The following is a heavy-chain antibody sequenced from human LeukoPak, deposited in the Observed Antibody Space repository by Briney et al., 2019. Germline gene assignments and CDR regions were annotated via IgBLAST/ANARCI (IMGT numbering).Heavy chain of an antibody. CDR3: ARHRVVGWGEDNYYGMDV. Sequence: GESLKISCKGSGYSFTSYWIGWVRQMPGKGLEWMGIIYPGDSDTRYSPSFQGQVTISADKSISTAYLQWSSLKASDTAMYYCARHRVVGWGEDNYYGMDVWGQGATVTVSS. D-gene: IGHD3-16*01. CDR2: IYPGDSDT. CDR1: GYSFTSYW. J-gene: IGHJ6*02. V-gene: IGHV5-51*01.